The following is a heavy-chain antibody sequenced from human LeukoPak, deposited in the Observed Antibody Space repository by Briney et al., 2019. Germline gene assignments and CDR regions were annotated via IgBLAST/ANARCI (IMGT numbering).Heavy chain of an antibody. Sequence: PSQTLSLTCTVSGGSISSGSYYWSWIRQPAGQGLEWIGRIYTSGSTNYNPSLTSRVTISVDTSKNQFSLKLSSVTAADTAVYYCARDGCSGGSCKYNWFDPWGQGTLVTVSS. J-gene: IGHJ5*02. V-gene: IGHV4-61*02. D-gene: IGHD2-15*01. CDR2: IYTSGST. CDR3: ARDGCSGGSCKYNWFDP. CDR1: GGSISSGSYY.